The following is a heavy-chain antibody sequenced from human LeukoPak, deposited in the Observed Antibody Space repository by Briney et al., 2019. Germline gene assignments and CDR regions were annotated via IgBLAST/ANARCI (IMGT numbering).Heavy chain of an antibody. CDR3: ASTLYYDFWSGYQNHYYYYMDV. V-gene: IGHV4-59*01. Sequence: EXLSLTCTVSGGSISSYYWSWIRQPPGKGLEWIGYIYYSGSTNYNPSLTSRVTISVDTSKNQFSLKLSSVTAADTAVYYCASTLYYDFWSGYQNHYYYYMDVWGKGTTVTVSS. CDR2: IYYSGST. CDR1: GGSISSYY. J-gene: IGHJ6*03. D-gene: IGHD3-3*01.